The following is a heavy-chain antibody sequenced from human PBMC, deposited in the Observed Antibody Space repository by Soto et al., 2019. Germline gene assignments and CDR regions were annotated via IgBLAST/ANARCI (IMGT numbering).Heavy chain of an antibody. CDR2: ISSSGSTI. D-gene: IGHD4-17*01. Sequence: QVQLVESGGGLVKPGGSLRLSCAASGFTFSDYYMSWIRQAPGKGLEWVSYISSSGSTIYYADSVKGRFTISRDNAKDSLYLQMNSLRAEDTAVYYCARLTTVTTHYYYGMGVWGQGTPVTGSS. CDR3: ARLTTVTTHYYYGMGV. CDR1: GFTFSDYY. V-gene: IGHV3-11*01. J-gene: IGHJ6*02.